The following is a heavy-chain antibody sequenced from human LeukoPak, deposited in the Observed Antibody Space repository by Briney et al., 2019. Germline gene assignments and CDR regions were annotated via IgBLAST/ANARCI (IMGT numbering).Heavy chain of an antibody. CDR1: GFTVSSNY. CDR3: ARDSVVRAVRGVIITSGAFDI. J-gene: IGHJ3*02. D-gene: IGHD3-10*01. Sequence: GGSLRLSCAASGFTVSSNYMSWVRQAPGKGLEWVSVIYSGGSTYYADSVKGRFTISRDNSKNTLYLQMNSLRAEDTAVYYCARDSVVRAVRGVIITSGAFDIWGQGTMVTVSS. CDR2: IYSGGST. V-gene: IGHV3-53*01.